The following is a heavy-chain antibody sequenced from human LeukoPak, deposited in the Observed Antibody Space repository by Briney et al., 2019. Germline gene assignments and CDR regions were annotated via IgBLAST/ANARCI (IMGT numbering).Heavy chain of an antibody. V-gene: IGHV3-74*01. D-gene: IGHD2-15*01. J-gene: IGHJ4*02. CDR1: GFVFSSHW. CDR2: IKTDATTT. CDR3: ARGGYPSGRDY. Sequence: GGSLRLSCAASGFVFSSHWMHWVRQAPGKGLVWVSHIKTDATTTAYADSVKGRFTISRDNAKNTLYLQMNSLRAEDTAVYYCARGGYPSGRDYWGQGILVTVSS.